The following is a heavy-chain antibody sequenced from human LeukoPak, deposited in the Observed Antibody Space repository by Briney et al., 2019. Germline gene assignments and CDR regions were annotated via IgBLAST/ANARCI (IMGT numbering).Heavy chain of an antibody. V-gene: IGHV1-2*02. Sequence: ASVKVSCKASGYTFTGYYMHWVRQAPGQGLEWMRWINPNSGGTNYAQKFQGRVTMTRDMSTSTDYMELSSLRSDDTAVYYCARGYDFWSGYYRLGAFDIWGQGTMVTVSS. D-gene: IGHD3-3*01. J-gene: IGHJ3*02. CDR1: GYTFTGYY. CDR2: INPNSGGT. CDR3: ARGYDFWSGYYRLGAFDI.